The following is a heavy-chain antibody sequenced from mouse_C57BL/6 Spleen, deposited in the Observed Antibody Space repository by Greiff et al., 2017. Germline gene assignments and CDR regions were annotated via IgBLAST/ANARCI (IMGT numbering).Heavy chain of an antibody. CDR3: ARARLITTVFPFAY. D-gene: IGHD1-1*01. V-gene: IGHV5-17*01. CDR2: ISSGSSTI. CDR1: GFTFSDYG. Sequence: VQLQQSGGGLVKPGGSPKLSCAASGFTFSDYGMHWVRQAPEKGLEWVAYISSGSSTIYYADTVKGRFTISRDNANNTLFLQMTSLRSEDTAMYYCARARLITTVFPFAYWGQGTLVTVSA. J-gene: IGHJ3*01.